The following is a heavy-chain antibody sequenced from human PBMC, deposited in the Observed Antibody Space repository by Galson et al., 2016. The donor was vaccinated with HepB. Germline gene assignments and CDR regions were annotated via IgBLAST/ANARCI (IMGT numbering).Heavy chain of an antibody. CDR1: GFRFSNYG. D-gene: IGHD3-10*01. J-gene: IGHJ6*02. V-gene: IGHV3-33*01. CDR3: VRERWGITMVRGNGMDV. CDR2: IWFDGSNK. Sequence: SLRLSCAASGFRFSNYGMHWVRQAPGKGLEWVAVIWFDGSNKYYADSVKGRFTISRDNSKNTLFLQMNSLRAEDTAVYYCVRERWGITMVRGNGMDVWGQGTTVTVSS.